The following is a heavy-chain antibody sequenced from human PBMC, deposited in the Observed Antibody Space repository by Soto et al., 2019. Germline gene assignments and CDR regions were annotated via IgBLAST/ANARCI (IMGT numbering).Heavy chain of an antibody. CDR3: ARGGGVGVAGSAAFDM. D-gene: IGHD3-3*01. V-gene: IGHV1-2*02. J-gene: IGHJ3*02. Sequence: QLHLVQSGAVVKKPGASVTVSCSASGYPVTAYYMHWVRQAPGRGLEWMGGINPATGAAKYTQTFRGRVTMTRDPSTSTVFMELSRLTSEDTAVFYCARGGGVGVAGSAAFDMWGQGTLVTVSS. CDR1: GYPVTAYY. CDR2: INPATGAA.